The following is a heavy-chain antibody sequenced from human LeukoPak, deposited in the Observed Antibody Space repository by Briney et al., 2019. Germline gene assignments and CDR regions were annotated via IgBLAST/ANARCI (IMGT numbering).Heavy chain of an antibody. CDR2: IYTSGST. CDR3: ARVSSAGIWDY. V-gene: IGHV4-4*07. D-gene: IGHD6-19*01. CDR1: GGSFSGYY. Sequence: SETLSLTCTVSGGSFSGYYWSWIRQPAGKGLEWIGRIYTSGSTNYNPSRKSRVTMSVDTSKNQFSLKLSSVTAADTAVYYCARVSSAGIWDYWGQGTLVTVSS. J-gene: IGHJ4*02.